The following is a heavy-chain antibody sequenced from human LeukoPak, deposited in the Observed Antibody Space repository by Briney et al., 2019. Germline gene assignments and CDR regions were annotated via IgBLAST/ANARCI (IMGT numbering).Heavy chain of an antibody. Sequence: PSQTLSLTCAISGDSVSSNSPSWNWIRQSPSRGLEWLGRTYYRSKWGYDYAESVKSRITINPDTSKNQCSLQLNSVTPEDTGVYYCARDLNSSSEWGPFDPWGEGTLVTVCS. V-gene: IGHV6-1*01. J-gene: IGHJ5*02. CDR3: ARDLNSSSEWGPFDP. CDR2: TYYRSKWGY. D-gene: IGHD6-6*01. CDR1: GDSVSSNSPS.